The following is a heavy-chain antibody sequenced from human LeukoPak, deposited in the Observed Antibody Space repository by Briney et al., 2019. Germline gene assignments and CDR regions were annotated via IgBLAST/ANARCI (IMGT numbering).Heavy chain of an antibody. J-gene: IGHJ3*02. CDR3: ARGSSLDAFDI. CDR1: GFTFSDYY. Sequence: AGGSLRLSCAASGFTFSDYYMSWIRQAPGKGLEWVSAIGTAGDTYYPGSVKGRFTISRENAKNSLYLQMNSLRAGDTAVYYCARGSSLDAFDIWGQGTMVTVSS. D-gene: IGHD6-13*01. V-gene: IGHV3-13*01. CDR2: IGTAGDT.